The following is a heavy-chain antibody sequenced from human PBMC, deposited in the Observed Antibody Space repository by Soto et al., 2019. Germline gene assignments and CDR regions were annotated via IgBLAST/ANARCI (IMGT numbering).Heavy chain of an antibody. D-gene: IGHD3-10*01. CDR3: STGLGTYYSRFDY. V-gene: IGHV3-15*07. J-gene: IGHJ4*02. Sequence: EVQLVESGGGFVKPGGSLTLSCAASGFTFKRAWMNWVRQAPGKGLEWVGRIKSGIDGEATDYGAPVKGRFTISRDDSRNTLSLQMNSLKTEDTAIYYCSTGLGTYYSRFDYWGRGTLVTVSS. CDR2: IKSGIDGEAT. CDR1: GFTFKRAW.